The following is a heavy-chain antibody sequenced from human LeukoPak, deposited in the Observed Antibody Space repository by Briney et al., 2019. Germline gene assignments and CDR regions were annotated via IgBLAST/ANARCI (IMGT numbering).Heavy chain of an antibody. CDR2: IYHSGST. CDR3: AKGPLAAILRTWFDP. CDR1: GYSVSSDYY. D-gene: IGHD6-6*01. V-gene: IGHV4-38-2*02. J-gene: IGHJ5*02. Sequence: PSETLSLTCTVSGYSVSSDYYWAWIRQPPGKGLEWIGGIYHSGSTFYNPSLKSRVTMSLDTSRNQFSLTLSSVTAADTAVYYCAKGPLAAILRTWFDPWGQGTLVTVSS.